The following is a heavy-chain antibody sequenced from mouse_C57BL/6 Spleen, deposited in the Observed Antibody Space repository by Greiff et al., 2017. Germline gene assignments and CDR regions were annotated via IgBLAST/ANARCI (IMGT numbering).Heavy chain of an antibody. D-gene: IGHD4-1*01. CDR3: AREGRLGGYFDY. CDR2: INPGSGGT. CDR1: GYAFTNYL. Sequence: QVQLQQSGAELVRPGTSVKVSCKASGYAFTNYLIEWVKQRPGQGLEWIGVINPGSGGTNYNEKFKGKATLTADKSSSTAYMQLSSLTSEDSAVYFCAREGRLGGYFDYWGQGTTLTVSS. J-gene: IGHJ2*01. V-gene: IGHV1-54*01.